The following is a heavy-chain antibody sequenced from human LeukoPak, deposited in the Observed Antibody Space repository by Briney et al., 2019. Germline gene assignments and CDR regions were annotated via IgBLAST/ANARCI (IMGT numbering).Heavy chain of an antibody. Sequence: SETLSLTCAVYGGSFSGYYWSWIRQPPGKGLEWIGEINHSGSTNYNPSLKSRVTISVDTSKNQFSLKLSSVTAADTAVYYCARGLGDYWGQGTLLTVSS. CDR3: ARGLGDY. CDR2: INHSGST. J-gene: IGHJ4*02. CDR1: GGSFSGYY. V-gene: IGHV4-34*01. D-gene: IGHD3-10*01.